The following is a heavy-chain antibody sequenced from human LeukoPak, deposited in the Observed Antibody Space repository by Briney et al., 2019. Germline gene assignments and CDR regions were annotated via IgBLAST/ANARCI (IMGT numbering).Heavy chain of an antibody. Sequence: PSETLSLTCAVYGGSFSGNYWSWIRQPPGKGLEWIGEIDHSGGTNYNPSLKSRVTISVDTSKNHFSLTLSSVTAADTAVYYCARESVGFWSGLYTDVWGKGTTVTVSS. V-gene: IGHV4-34*01. CDR1: GGSFSGNY. CDR3: ARESVGFWSGLYTDV. CDR2: IDHSGGT. J-gene: IGHJ6*03. D-gene: IGHD3-3*01.